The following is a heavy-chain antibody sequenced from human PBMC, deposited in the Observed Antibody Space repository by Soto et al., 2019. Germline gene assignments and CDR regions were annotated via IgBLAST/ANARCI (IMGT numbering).Heavy chain of an antibody. J-gene: IGHJ4*02. CDR3: AGGNFRY. V-gene: IGHV1-8*02. Sequence: ASVKVSCKASGYNFTTFDIYWVRQPTGHGLEWMGWMNPNSGNTGYAQELRGRVTMTRNTSNTTAYMELTSLTSDDTGVYYCAGGNFRYWGQGTLVTVSS. CDR2: MNPNSGNT. CDR1: GYNFTTFD.